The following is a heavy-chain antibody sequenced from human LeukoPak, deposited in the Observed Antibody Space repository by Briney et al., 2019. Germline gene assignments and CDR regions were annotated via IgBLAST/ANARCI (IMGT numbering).Heavy chain of an antibody. D-gene: IGHD3-3*01. CDR3: ARAPRITIFGVVPYYYYYMDV. V-gene: IGHV3-21*01. J-gene: IGHJ6*03. Sequence: PGGSLRLSCAASGFTFSRYSMNWVRQAPGKGLEWVSSISSSSSYIYYTDSVKGRFTISRDNAKNSLYLQMNSLRAEDTAVYYCARAPRITIFGVVPYYYYYMDVWGKGTTVTVSS. CDR2: ISSSSSYI. CDR1: GFTFSRYS.